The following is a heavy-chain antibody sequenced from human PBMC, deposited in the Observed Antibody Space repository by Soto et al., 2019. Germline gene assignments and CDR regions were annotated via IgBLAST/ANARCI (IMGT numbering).Heavy chain of an antibody. J-gene: IGHJ4*02. Sequence: ASVKVSCKASGYSFFSYYIHWVRQAPGQGLEWMGRFLASGGNTDYAERFRGRVSMTRDTSSTNTVSLELTSLTSDDTAVYYCARGGATIFGVIDSWGQGTRVTVSS. D-gene: IGHD3-3*02. V-gene: IGHV1-46*01. CDR3: ARGGATIFGVIDS. CDR2: FLASGGNT. CDR1: GYSFFSYY.